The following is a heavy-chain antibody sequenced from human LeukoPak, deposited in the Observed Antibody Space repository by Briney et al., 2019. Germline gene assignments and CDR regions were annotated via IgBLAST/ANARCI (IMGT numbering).Heavy chain of an antibody. J-gene: IGHJ3*02. CDR3: ASYCSGGSCYDAFDI. V-gene: IGHV4-34*01. CDR2: INHSGST. CDR1: GGSLSGYY. Sequence: SETLSLTCAVYGGSLSGYYWSWIRQPPGKGLERIGEINHSGSTNYNPSLKSRVTISVDTSKNQFSLKLSSVTAADTAVYYCASYCSGGSCYDAFDIWGQGTMVTVSS. D-gene: IGHD2-15*01.